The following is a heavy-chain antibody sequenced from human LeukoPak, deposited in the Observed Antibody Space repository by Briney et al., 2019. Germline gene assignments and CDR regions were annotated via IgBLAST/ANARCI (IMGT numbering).Heavy chain of an antibody. J-gene: IGHJ4*02. V-gene: IGHV3-11*06. Sequence: GGSLRLSCAASGFTVSSNYMSWVRQAPGKGLEWVSSISRWSTYTLYADSVKGRFTISRDNAKNSLYLQMNSLRAEDTAFYYCAREFSGQFDQWGQGTPVTVSS. CDR1: GFTVSSNY. CDR2: ISRWSTYT. CDR3: AREFSGQFDQ.